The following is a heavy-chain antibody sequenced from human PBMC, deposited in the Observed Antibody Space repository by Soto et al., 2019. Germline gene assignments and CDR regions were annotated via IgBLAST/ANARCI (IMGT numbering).Heavy chain of an antibody. CDR2: IDPSDSYT. D-gene: IGHD5-12*01. CDR3: PRHNGHTAYDYSEF. V-gene: IGHV5-10-1*01. J-gene: IGHJ4*02. CDR1: GYSFTSYL. Sequence: GESLKISCKGSGYSFTSYLLRWVRQIPGKGLEWMGRIDPSDSYTNYSPSFQGHVTISADKSISTAYLQWDSLKASDTAIDYCPRHNGHTAYDYSEFWGRGTLVTVAS.